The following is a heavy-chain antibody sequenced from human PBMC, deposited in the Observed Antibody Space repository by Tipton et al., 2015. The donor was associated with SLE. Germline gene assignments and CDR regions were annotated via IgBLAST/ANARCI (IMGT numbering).Heavy chain of an antibody. CDR2: ISGSGGST. Sequence: SLRLSCAASGFTFSSYAMSWVRQAPGKGLEWVSAISGSGGSTYYADSVKGRFTISRDNAKNSLYLQMNSLRAEDTAVYYGARHVAVAGDFDYWGQGTLVTVSS. CDR1: GFTFSSYA. CDR3: ARHVAVAGDFDY. V-gene: IGHV3-23*01. J-gene: IGHJ4*02. D-gene: IGHD6-19*01.